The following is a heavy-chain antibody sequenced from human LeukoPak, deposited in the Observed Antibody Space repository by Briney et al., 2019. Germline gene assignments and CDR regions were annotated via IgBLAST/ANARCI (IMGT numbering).Heavy chain of an antibody. CDR2: MYYSGST. CDR1: CISISNGGYY. D-gene: IGHD3-10*01. Sequence: SETLSLTCTVSCISISNGGYYWSWIRQHPREGVEWIGYMYYSGSTYYNPALNTRVTISVDTSKTQFSPKLTSVTAADTAVYYCARLRPLADHYGTGDAFDIWGQGTMVTVSS. V-gene: IGHV4-31*03. J-gene: IGHJ3*02. CDR3: ARLRPLADHYGTGDAFDI.